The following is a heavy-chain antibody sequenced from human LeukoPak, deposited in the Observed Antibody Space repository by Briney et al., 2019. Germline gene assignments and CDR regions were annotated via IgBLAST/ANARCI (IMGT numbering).Heavy chain of an antibody. J-gene: IGHJ4*02. CDR3: AKDQQLVEQFFDY. CDR2: IRYDGSNK. CDR1: GCTFSSCG. D-gene: IGHD6-13*01. Sequence: GGPLRLSCAASGCTFSSCGMHWVRQAPGKALEWVAFIRYDGSNKYYADSVKGGFTISRDNSNNTLYLQMNTKRAEDATAYYCAKDQQLVEQFFDYWGQGTLVTVSS. V-gene: IGHV3-30*02.